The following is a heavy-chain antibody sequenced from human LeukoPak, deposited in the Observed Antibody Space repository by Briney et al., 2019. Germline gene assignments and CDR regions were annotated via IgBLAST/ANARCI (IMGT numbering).Heavy chain of an antibody. V-gene: IGHV1-24*01. Sequence: GASVKVSCKVSGYTLTELSMHCVRQAPGKGLEWMGGFDPEDGETIYAQKFQGRVTMTEDTSTDTAYMELSSLRSEDTALYYCATGGYSYGLIDYWGQGTLVTVSS. CDR1: GYTLTELS. CDR2: FDPEDGET. CDR3: ATGGYSYGLIDY. D-gene: IGHD5-18*01. J-gene: IGHJ4*02.